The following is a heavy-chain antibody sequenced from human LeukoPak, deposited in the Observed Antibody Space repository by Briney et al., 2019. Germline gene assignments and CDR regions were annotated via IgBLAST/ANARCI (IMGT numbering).Heavy chain of an antibody. CDR1: GFTFRSLW. Sequence: GGSLRLSCAASGFTFRSLWMNWVRQAPGKGLEWVANIKQDGSEKYYVDSVKGRFTISRDNAKNSLYLQMNSLRAEDTAAYYCASTVYDFWSGYSLYFDYWGQGTLVTVSS. V-gene: IGHV3-7*01. CDR2: IKQDGSEK. CDR3: ASTVYDFWSGYSLYFDY. D-gene: IGHD3-3*01. J-gene: IGHJ4*02.